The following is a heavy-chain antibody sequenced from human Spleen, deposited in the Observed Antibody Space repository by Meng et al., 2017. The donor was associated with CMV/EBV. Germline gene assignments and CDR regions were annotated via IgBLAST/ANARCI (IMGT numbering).Heavy chain of an antibody. D-gene: IGHD3-3*01. V-gene: IGHV1-2*02. CDR3: ARAWGEITIFGVAPYYYGMDV. CDR1: GYNFTGYY. J-gene: IGHJ6*02. CDR2: INPNSGGT. Sequence: ASVKVSCKASGYNFTGYYIHWVRQAPGQGLEWMGWINPNSGGTNYAQKFQGRVTMTRDTSISTAYMELSRLRSDDTAVYYCARAWGEITIFGVAPYYYGMDVWGQGTTVTVSS.